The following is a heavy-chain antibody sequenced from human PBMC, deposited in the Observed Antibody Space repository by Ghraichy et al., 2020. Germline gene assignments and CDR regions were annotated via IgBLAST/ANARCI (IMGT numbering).Heavy chain of an antibody. D-gene: IGHD1-1*01. V-gene: IGHV4/OR15-8*02. CDR1: GGAVSSRNW. CDR2: IYQSGST. Sequence: SETLSLTCGVSGGAVSSRNWWSWVRQSPGKGLEWIGEIYQSGSTNSNPSLKSRVTISMDKPKNQFSLRLNSVTAADTAVYYCAIHITGFDAFDIWGQGTMVTVSS. J-gene: IGHJ3*02. CDR3: AIHITGFDAFDI.